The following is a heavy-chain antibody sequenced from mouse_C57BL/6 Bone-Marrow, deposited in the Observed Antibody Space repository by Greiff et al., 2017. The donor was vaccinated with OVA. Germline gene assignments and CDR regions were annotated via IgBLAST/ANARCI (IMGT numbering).Heavy chain of an antibody. V-gene: IGHV1-64*01. Sequence: VQLQQPGAELVKPGASVKLSCKASGYTFTSYWMHWVKQRPGQGLEWIGMIHPNSGSTNYNEKFKSKATLTVDKSSSTAYMQLSSLTSEDSAVNYWARFITTVGDYAMDYWGQGTSVTVSS. CDR3: ARFITTVGDYAMDY. J-gene: IGHJ4*01. CDR2: IHPNSGST. D-gene: IGHD1-1*01. CDR1: GYTFTSYW.